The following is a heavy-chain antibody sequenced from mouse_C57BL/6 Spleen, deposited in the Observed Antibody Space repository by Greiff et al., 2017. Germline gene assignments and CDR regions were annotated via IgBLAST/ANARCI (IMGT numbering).Heavy chain of an antibody. D-gene: IGHD1-1*01. CDR1: GYSFTGYY. CDR2: INPSTGGT. V-gene: IGHV1-42*01. Sequence: VQLQQSGPELVKPGASVKISCTASGYSFTGYYMTWVKQSPEKSLEWIGEINPSTGGTTYNQKFKAKATLTVDKSSSTAYMQLKSLTSEDSAVYYCARGTTVVATDDWGKGTTLTVSS. CDR3: ARGTTVVATDD. J-gene: IGHJ2*01.